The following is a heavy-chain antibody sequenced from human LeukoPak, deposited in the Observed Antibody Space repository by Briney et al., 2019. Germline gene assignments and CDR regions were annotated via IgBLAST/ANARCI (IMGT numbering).Heavy chain of an antibody. CDR1: GFTFNSNG. Sequence: GGSLRLSCAASGFTFNSNGMHWVRQAPGEGLEWVAFIRYDGNTKYYADSVKGRFTISRDNSKNTLYLQMNSLRGDDTAVYYCVKDCPGDRGPEGVCHYYMDVWGKGTTVTVSS. J-gene: IGHJ6*03. V-gene: IGHV3-30*02. CDR3: VKDCPGDRGPEGVCHYYMDV. CDR2: IRYDGNTK. D-gene: IGHD3-16*01.